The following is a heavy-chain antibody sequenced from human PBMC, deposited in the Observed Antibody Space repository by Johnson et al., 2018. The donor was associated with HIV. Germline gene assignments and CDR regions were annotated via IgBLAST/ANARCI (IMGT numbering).Heavy chain of an antibody. CDR3: TRRLAQGSPIEYYVGAFDI. D-gene: IGHD3-10*02. V-gene: IGHV3-30*03. J-gene: IGHJ3*02. CDR1: GFRFSDYY. CDR2: ISYDGTNK. Sequence: QVQLVESGGGLVKPGGSLRLSCEASGFRFSDYYMSWIRQAPGKGLEWVAVISYDGTNKYYADSVKGRFTISRDNSKNTLYLQMNSLRPEDTAVYYCTRRLAQGSPIEYYVGAFDIWGQGTMVTVSS.